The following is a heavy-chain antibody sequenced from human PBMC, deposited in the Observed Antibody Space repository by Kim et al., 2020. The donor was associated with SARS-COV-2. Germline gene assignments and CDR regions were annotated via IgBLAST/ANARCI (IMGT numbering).Heavy chain of an antibody. V-gene: IGHV4-39*01. J-gene: IGHJ6*02. Sequence: PSLKSRVTISVDTSKNQFSLKLSSVTAADTAVYYCARHSLFDGSGSLMDVWGQGTTVTVSS. D-gene: IGHD3-10*01. CDR3: ARHSLFDGSGSLMDV.